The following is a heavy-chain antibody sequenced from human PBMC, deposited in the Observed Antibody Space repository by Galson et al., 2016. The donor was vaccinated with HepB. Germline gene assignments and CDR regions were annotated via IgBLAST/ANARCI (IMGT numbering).Heavy chain of an antibody. V-gene: IGHV1-58*01. D-gene: IGHD6-13*01. CDR1: GFDFSTSA. CDR2: IVAANGHT. CDR3: AADRGYGNY. J-gene: IGHJ4*02. Sequence: SVKVSCKASGFDFSTSAVQWVRQVRGQGLEWIGWIVAANGHTNYAQKFKDRVTITRDMSTTTAYMELSNLRSEDTAVHFCAADRGYGNYWGQGTLVTVSS.